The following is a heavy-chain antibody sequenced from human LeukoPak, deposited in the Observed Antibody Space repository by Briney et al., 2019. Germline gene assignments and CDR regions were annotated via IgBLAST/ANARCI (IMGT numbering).Heavy chain of an antibody. D-gene: IGHD2/OR15-2a*01. CDR2: IDHSGST. CDR1: GGSFSNYY. CDR3: ARGIALYYYYYMDV. J-gene: IGHJ6*03. V-gene: IGHV4-34*01. Sequence: SETLSLTCGVYGGSFSNYYWSWIRQPPGKGLEWIGEIDHSGSTNYNPSLKSRVTISLDTSKNQFSLKLNSVTAADTAVYYCARGIALYYYYYMDVWGKGTTVTVSS.